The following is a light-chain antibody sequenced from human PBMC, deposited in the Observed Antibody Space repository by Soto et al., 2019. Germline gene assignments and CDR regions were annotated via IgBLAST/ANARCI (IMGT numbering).Light chain of an antibody. CDR3: QQYTNWPVT. CDR2: GAS. V-gene: IGKV3-15*01. Sequence: EIVMTQSPATLSVSPGERATLSCRASQSIDNKLAWYQQKPGQAPRLLIYGASTTATGIPARFSGSGSGTQFSLTISSLQSEDFAVYYCQQYTNWPVTFGGGTKVEIK. CDR1: QSIDNK. J-gene: IGKJ4*01.